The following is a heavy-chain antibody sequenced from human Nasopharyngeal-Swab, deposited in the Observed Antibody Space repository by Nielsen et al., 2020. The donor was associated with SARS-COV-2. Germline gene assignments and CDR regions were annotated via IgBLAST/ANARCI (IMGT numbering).Heavy chain of an antibody. CDR3: AKDSFGYHHGSGSFLES. CDR2: IAWNSGKT. Sequence: GRSLRLACAVSGFTFDQYAMHWVRQAPGKVLEWVSGIAWNSGKTDYADSVKGRFSISRDKAKNSPYLQMSSLRGEDTAFYYCAKDSFGYHHGSGSFLESWGQGILVTVSS. CDR1: GFTFDQYA. D-gene: IGHD3-10*01. V-gene: IGHV3-9*01. J-gene: IGHJ4*02.